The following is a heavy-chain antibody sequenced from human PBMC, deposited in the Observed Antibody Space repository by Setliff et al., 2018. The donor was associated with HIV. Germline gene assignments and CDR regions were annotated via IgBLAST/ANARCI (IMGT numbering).Heavy chain of an antibody. CDR1: GGSISSGHYY. D-gene: IGHD3-3*01. CDR3: ARLIKEWLSSSYYFDY. Sequence: PSETLSLTCSVSGGSISSGHYYWSWIRQHPGKGLEWIGYIYYSGSTYYNPSLESRATISVDTSKNQFSLKLSSVTDADTAVYYCARLIKEWLSSSYYFDYWGQGTLVTVSS. J-gene: IGHJ4*02. V-gene: IGHV4-31*03. CDR2: IYYSGST.